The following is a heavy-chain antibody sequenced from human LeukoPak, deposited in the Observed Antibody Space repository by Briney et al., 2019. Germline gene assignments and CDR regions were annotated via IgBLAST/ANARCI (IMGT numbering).Heavy chain of an antibody. J-gene: IGHJ4*02. CDR1: GFTFSSYG. D-gene: IGHD6-13*01. CDR3: ATAQVYSSSWDDY. Sequence: PGRSLRLSCAASGFTFSSYGMYWVRQAPGTGLEWVAVIWYDGSNKYYADSVKGRFTISRDNSKNTLYLQMNTLRGEDTAVYYCATAQVYSSSWDDYWGQGTLVTVSS. V-gene: IGHV3-30*19. CDR2: IWYDGSNK.